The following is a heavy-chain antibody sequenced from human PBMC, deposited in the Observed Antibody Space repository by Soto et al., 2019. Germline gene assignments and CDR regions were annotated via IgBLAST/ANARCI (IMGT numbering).Heavy chain of an antibody. CDR3: ARHNSGWYYHYYYGMDV. V-gene: IGHV4-59*08. CDR1: GGSISSYY. CDR2: IYYSGST. D-gene: IGHD6-19*01. J-gene: IGHJ6*02. Sequence: SETLSLTCTVSGGSISSYYWSWIRQPPGKGLEWIGYIYYSGSTNYNPSLKSRVTISVDTSKNQFSLKLSSVTAADTAVYYCARHNSGWYYHYYYGMDVWGQGTTVTV.